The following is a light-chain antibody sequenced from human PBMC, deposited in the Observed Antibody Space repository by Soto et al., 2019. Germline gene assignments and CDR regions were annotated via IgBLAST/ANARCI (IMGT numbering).Light chain of an antibody. Sequence: EIVMTQSPATLSVSPGERATLSCRASRSVSSNLAWYQQKPGQAPRLLIYSASTRATGIPARFSGSGSGTEFTLTISSLQSEDFAVYYCQQYLTSPKTFGQGTKVDIK. J-gene: IGKJ1*01. CDR2: SAS. V-gene: IGKV3-15*01. CDR3: QQYLTSPKT. CDR1: RSVSSN.